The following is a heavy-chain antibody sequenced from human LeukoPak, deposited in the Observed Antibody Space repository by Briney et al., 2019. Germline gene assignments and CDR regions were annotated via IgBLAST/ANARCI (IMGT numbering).Heavy chain of an antibody. CDR2: INHSGST. CDR3: ARTLGYCSGGSCYPHIDY. V-gene: IGHV4-34*01. Sequence: SETLSLTCAVYGGFFSGYYWSWIRQPPGKGLEWIGEINHSGSTNYNPSLKSRVTISVDTSKNQFSLKLSSVTAADTAVYYCARTLGYCSGGSCYPHIDYWGQGTLVTVSS. J-gene: IGHJ4*02. CDR1: GGFFSGYY. D-gene: IGHD2-15*01.